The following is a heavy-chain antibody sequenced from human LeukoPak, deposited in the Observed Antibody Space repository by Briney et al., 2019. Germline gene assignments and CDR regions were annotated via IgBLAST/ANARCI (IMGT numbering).Heavy chain of an antibody. D-gene: IGHD3-10*01. CDR3: ARSGWGGAYVFDI. V-gene: IGHV4-4*02. J-gene: IGHJ3*02. CDR1: GGSISDTNW. CDR2: VNLQGST. Sequence: SGTLSLTCGVSGGSISDTNWWTWFRQPPGKGLEWIGEVNLQGSTNYNPSLKSRVAISVDKSENHISLKLTSVTAADTAVYYCARSGWGGAYVFDIWGQGTMVTVSS.